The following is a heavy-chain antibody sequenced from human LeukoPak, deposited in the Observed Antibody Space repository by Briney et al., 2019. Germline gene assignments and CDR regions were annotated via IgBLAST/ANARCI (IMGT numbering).Heavy chain of an antibody. CDR1: GFTFTTYA. D-gene: IGHD3-22*01. J-gene: IGHJ4*02. V-gene: IGHV3-23*01. CDR2: ISDGGGAT. CDR3: AKESRERRLANYFYDSSRFANIDY. Sequence: GGSLRLSCAASGFTFTTYAMSWVRQAPGKGLEWVATISDGGGATSYTDSVKGRFTISRDNSKNTLSLQLNSLRAGDTAVYYCAKESRERRLANYFYDSSRFANIDYWGQGTLVAVSS.